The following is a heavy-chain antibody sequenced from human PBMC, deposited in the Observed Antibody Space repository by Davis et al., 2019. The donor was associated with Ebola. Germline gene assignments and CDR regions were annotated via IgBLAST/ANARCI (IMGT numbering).Heavy chain of an antibody. CDR2: IYYSGST. J-gene: IGHJ5*02. CDR1: GGSISSYY. V-gene: IGHV4-59*01. Sequence: SETLSLTCTVSGGSISSYYWSWIRQPPGKGLEWIGYIYYSGSTNYNPSLKSRVTISVDTSKNQFSLKLRSVTAADTAVYYCARVDYDFWSGYSNWFDPWGQGTLVTVSS. D-gene: IGHD3-3*01. CDR3: ARVDYDFWSGYSNWFDP.